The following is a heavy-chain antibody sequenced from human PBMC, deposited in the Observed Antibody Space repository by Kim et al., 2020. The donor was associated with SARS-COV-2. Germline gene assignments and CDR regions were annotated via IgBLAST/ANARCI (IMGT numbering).Heavy chain of an antibody. Sequence: QKFQGRVTMTRDTSTSTVYMELSSLRSEDTAVYYCARDRMGSWSNWYFDLWGRGTLVTVSS. V-gene: IGHV1-46*01. D-gene: IGHD6-13*01. J-gene: IGHJ2*01. CDR3: ARDRMGSWSNWYFDL.